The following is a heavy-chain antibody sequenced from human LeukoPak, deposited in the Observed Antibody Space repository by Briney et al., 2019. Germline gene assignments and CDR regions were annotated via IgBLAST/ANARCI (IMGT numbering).Heavy chain of an antibody. V-gene: IGHV4-39*01. J-gene: IGHJ5*02. CDR2: IYYSGST. D-gene: IGHD2/OR15-2a*01. CDR1: GGYISSSSYY. Sequence: SETLSLTCTVSGGYISSSSYYWGWIRQPPGKGLEWIGSIYYSGSTYYNPSLKSRVTISVDTSKNQFSLKLSSVTAADTAVYYCARLHYFRGWFDPWGQGTLVTVSS. CDR3: ARLHYFRGWFDP.